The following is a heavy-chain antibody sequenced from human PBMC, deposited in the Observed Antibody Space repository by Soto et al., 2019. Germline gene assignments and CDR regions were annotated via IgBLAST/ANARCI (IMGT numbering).Heavy chain of an antibody. Sequence: QVLLVQSGPEVKKPGSSVKVSCKASGGTFNNYAINWVRQAPGKGLEWMGGIIPTFGTGNHAQKFQGRVTITADDSTTTAYMELNSLRSEDTAIYYFGSFDGTLVRGGRSSPYEMDVWGQGTTVIVSS. CDR3: GSFDGTLVRGGRSSPYEMDV. D-gene: IGHD3-10*01. CDR1: GGTFNNYA. V-gene: IGHV1-69*01. J-gene: IGHJ6*02. CDR2: IIPTFGTG.